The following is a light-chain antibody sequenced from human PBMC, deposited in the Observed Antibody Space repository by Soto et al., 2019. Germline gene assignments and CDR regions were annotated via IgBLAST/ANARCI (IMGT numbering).Light chain of an antibody. Sequence: EIVLTQSPATLSLSPGERATLSCGASQALRSSYLAWYQQKPGLAPRLLIYATSSRATGIPDRFSGGGSGTDFTLTITSLQPEDSATYYCQHSYGTPRTFGQGTKVDI. V-gene: IGKV3D-20*01. CDR2: ATS. CDR1: QALRSSY. J-gene: IGKJ1*01. CDR3: QHSYGTPRT.